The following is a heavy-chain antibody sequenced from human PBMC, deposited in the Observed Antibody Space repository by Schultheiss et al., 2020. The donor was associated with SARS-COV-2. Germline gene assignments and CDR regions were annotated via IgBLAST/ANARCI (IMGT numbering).Heavy chain of an antibody. CDR1: GGSISNYY. V-gene: IGHV4-59*08. Sequence: SETLSLTCTVSGGSISNYYWSWIRQPPGKGLEWIGYIYYSGSTNYNPSLKSRVTISVDTSKNQFSLKLSSVTAADTAVYYCASEKSSGWANDAFDIWGQGTMVTVSS. CDR2: IYYSGST. D-gene: IGHD6-19*01. CDR3: ASEKSSGWANDAFDI. J-gene: IGHJ3*02.